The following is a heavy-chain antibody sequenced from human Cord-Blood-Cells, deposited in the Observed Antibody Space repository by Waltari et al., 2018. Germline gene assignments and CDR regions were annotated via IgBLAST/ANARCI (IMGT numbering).Heavy chain of an antibody. CDR3: ARPLLGVQEFDI. Sequence: QLQLQESRPGLVKPSETLSLPRTVSVATISSRSYYWDCIRQPPGEGLEWIGGTYYSGGTYYHPCHTMPVTKSVYTSKNQFDLKLSSVTAADTAVHYCARPLLGVQEFDIWGQGTMVTVSS. V-gene: IGHV4-39*01. CDR1: VATISSRSYY. CDR2: TYYSGGT. D-gene: IGHD2-8*02. J-gene: IGHJ3*02.